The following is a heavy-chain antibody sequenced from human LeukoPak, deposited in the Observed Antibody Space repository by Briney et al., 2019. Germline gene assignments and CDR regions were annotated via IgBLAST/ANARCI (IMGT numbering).Heavy chain of an antibody. Sequence: GGSLRLSCAASGLTFSSYGMHWVRQAPGKGLEWVAVTSYDGSNKYYADSVKGRFTISRDNSKNTLYLQTNSLRVEDTAVYYCAKDRNEYSSSWYQVDYWGQGTLVTVSS. D-gene: IGHD6-13*01. CDR3: AKDRNEYSSSWYQVDY. CDR1: GLTFSSYG. J-gene: IGHJ4*02. CDR2: TSYDGSNK. V-gene: IGHV3-30*18.